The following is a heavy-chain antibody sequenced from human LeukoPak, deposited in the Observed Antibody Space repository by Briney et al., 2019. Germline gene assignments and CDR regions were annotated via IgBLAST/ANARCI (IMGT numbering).Heavy chain of an antibody. Sequence: GGSLRLTCAASGFTFDVYTMNWFSQAPGQGLEWVSSISSTSKYIFYADSVKCRFTISRDNAKNSLSLQMNSLRADDTALYYCASIYSPPLVSGVVNQAIDYWGQGTLVTVSS. CDR3: ASIYSPPLVSGVVNQAIDY. V-gene: IGHV3-21*01. CDR1: GFTFDVYT. J-gene: IGHJ4*02. D-gene: IGHD3-3*01. CDR2: ISSTSKYI.